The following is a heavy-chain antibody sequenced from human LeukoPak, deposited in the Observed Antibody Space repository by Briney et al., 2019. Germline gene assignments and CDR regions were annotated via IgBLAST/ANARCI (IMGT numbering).Heavy chain of an antibody. CDR1: GFTLSSYW. CDR3: ARDGLTYYHFWSGYNWFDP. CDR2: IKQDGSEK. Sequence: PGGSLRVSCAASGFTLSSYWMSWVRQAPGKGLEWVSNIKQDGSEKYYVDSVRRRFTISRDNAKNSRYLQMNTLRAEDTAVYYCARDGLTYYHFWSGYNWFDPWGQGTLVTVSS. V-gene: IGHV3-7*01. J-gene: IGHJ5*02. D-gene: IGHD3-3*01.